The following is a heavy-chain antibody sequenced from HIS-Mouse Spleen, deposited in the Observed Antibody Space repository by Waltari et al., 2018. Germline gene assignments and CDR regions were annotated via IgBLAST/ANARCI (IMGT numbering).Heavy chain of an antibody. J-gene: IGHJ2*01. CDR1: GGSTSSSSYY. CDR2: IYYSGIT. CDR3: AREIPYSSSWYDWYFDL. D-gene: IGHD6-13*01. Sequence: QLQLQESGPGLVKPSETLSPTCTVPGGSTSSSSYYSRWIRQPPGKGLERIGSIYYSGITYYNPSLKSRVTISVDTSKNQFSLKLSSVTAADTAVYYCAREIPYSSSWYDWYFDLWGRGTLVTVSS. V-gene: IGHV4-39*07.